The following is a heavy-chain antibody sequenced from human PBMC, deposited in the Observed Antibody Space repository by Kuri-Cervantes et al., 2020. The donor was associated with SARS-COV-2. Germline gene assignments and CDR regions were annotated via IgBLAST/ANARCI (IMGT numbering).Heavy chain of an antibody. V-gene: IGHV3-11*04. Sequence: GESLKISCAASGFTFSDYYMHWIRQAPGKGLEWVSYISSSGTTTYYADSVKGRFTISRDNAKKSLYVQMNSLRAVDTAVYYCVRAGERYYDFWSGHLPNDAVDVWGRGTMVTVSS. D-gene: IGHD3-3*01. CDR2: ISSSGTTT. CDR1: GFTFSDYY. CDR3: VRAGERYYDFWSGHLPNDAVDV. J-gene: IGHJ3*01.